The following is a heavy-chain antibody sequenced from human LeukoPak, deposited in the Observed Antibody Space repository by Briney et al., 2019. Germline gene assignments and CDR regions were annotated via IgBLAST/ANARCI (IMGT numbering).Heavy chain of an antibody. CDR2: IYTSGST. V-gene: IGHV4-4*07. CDR1: GGSISSYY. D-gene: IGHD6-13*01. CDR3: ASGEGSSSWYEPYFDP. Sequence: SETLSLTCTVSGGSISSYYWSWIRQPAGKGLGWIGRIYTSGSTNYNPSLKSRVTMSVDTSKNQFSLKLSSVTAADTAVYYCASGEGSSSWYEPYFDPWGQGTLVTVSS. J-gene: IGHJ5*02.